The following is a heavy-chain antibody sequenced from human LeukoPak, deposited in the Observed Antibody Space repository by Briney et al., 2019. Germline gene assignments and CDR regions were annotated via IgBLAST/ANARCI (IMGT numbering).Heavy chain of an antibody. D-gene: IGHD3-10*01. V-gene: IGHV1-69*06. Sequence: SVKVSCKASGGTFGSYAISWVRQAPGQGLEWMGGIIPIFGTANYAQKFQGRVTITADKSTSTAYMELSSLRSEDTAVYYCARDRLQYYYGSGSYYNPGDAFDIWGQGTMVTVSS. CDR2: IIPIFGTA. J-gene: IGHJ3*02. CDR3: ARDRLQYYYGSGSYYNPGDAFDI. CDR1: GGTFGSYA.